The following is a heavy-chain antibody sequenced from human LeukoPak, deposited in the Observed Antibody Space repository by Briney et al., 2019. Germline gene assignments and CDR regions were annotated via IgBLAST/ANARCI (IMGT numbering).Heavy chain of an antibody. V-gene: IGHV3-30*04. D-gene: IGHD2/OR15-2a*01. CDR2: ISYDGSNK. CDR3: ARAPPTFYYFGY. CDR1: GFTFSSYA. Sequence: GRSLRLSCAASGFTFSSYAMHWVRQAPGKGLEWVAVISYDGSNKYYADSVKGRFTISRDNSKDTLYLQMNSLRAEDTAVYYCARAPPTFYYFGYWGQGTLVTVSS. J-gene: IGHJ4*02.